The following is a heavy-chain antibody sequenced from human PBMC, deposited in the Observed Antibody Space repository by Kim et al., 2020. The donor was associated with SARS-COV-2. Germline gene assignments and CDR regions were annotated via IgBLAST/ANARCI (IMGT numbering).Heavy chain of an antibody. CDR3: ASYDPYYFDY. V-gene: IGHV4-39*01. J-gene: IGHJ4*02. D-gene: IGHD3-22*01. Sequence: SETLSLTCTVSGGSISSSNYYWGWIRQPPGKGLEWIGNIYYSGSTYYNPSLKSRVTISVDTSRNQFSLRLTSVTAADTAEFYCASYDPYYFDYWGQGTLVTVSS. CDR1: GGSISSSNYY. CDR2: IYYSGST.